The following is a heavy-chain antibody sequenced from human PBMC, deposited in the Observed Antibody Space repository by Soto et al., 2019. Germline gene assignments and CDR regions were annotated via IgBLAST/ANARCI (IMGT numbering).Heavy chain of an antibody. Sequence: QVQLVQSGAEVKKPGASVKVSCKASGYTFSSYDINWVRQATVQGLEWMGWMNPNSGNTDYAQKFQGRVTMTRNTSISTAYMELSSLRSEDTAVYYCAREHSSSWRFDYWGQGTLVTVSS. V-gene: IGHV1-8*01. D-gene: IGHD6-13*01. J-gene: IGHJ4*02. CDR2: MNPNSGNT. CDR1: GYTFSSYD. CDR3: AREHSSSWRFDY.